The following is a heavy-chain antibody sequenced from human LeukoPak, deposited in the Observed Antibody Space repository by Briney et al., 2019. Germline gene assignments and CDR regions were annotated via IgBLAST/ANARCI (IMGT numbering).Heavy chain of an antibody. Sequence: ASVKVSCKASGYTFISYDINWARQATGQGLEWMGWMSPNSGNTGYAQKFQGRITMTKSTSISTAYMGLSDLESEDTAAYYCARTPPDYGIDYWGQGTLVTVSS. D-gene: IGHD4-17*01. J-gene: IGHJ4*02. CDR2: MSPNSGNT. V-gene: IGHV1-8*02. CDR3: ARTPPDYGIDY. CDR1: GYTFISYD.